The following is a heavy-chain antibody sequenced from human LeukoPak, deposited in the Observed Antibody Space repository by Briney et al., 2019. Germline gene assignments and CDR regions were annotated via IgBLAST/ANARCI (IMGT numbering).Heavy chain of an antibody. CDR1: GFTFSSYG. J-gene: IGHJ5*02. CDR3: AEGTTA. D-gene: IGHD2/OR15-2a*01. Sequence: PGGSLRLSCAASGFTFSSYGMHWVRQAPGKGLEWVANINQDGSEKFYVDSVKGRFTISRDNAKNSLYLQMNSLRAEDTAVYYCAEGTTAWGQGTLVTVSS. V-gene: IGHV3-7*01. CDR2: INQDGSEK.